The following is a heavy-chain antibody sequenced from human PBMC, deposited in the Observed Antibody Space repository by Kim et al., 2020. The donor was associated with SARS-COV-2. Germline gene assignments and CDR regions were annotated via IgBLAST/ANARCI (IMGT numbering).Heavy chain of an antibody. V-gene: IGHV3-23*01. Sequence: GGSLRLSCAASGFTFSSYAMSWVRQAPGKGLEWVSAISGSGGSTYYADSVKGRFTISRDNSKNTLYLQMNSLRAEDTAVYYCAKDSGGLGEFHDAFDIWGQGTMVTVSS. CDR2: ISGSGGST. CDR3: AKDSGGLGEFHDAFDI. CDR1: GFTFSSYA. D-gene: IGHD3-10*01. J-gene: IGHJ3*02.